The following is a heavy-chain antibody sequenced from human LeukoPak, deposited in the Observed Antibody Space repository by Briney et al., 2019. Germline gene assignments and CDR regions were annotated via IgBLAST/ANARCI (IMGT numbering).Heavy chain of an antibody. J-gene: IGHJ5*02. CDR1: GGSLSDYY. CDR2: INHSGST. D-gene: IGHD6-19*01. CDR3: ARVYSSGRSGWFDP. V-gene: IGHV4-34*01. Sequence: SETLSLTCAVYGGSLSDYYWSWIRQPSGKGLEWIGEINHSGSTNYNPSRKSRVIISVDTSKNQFSLKLNSVTAADTAVYYCARVYSSGRSGWFDPWGQGTLVTVSS.